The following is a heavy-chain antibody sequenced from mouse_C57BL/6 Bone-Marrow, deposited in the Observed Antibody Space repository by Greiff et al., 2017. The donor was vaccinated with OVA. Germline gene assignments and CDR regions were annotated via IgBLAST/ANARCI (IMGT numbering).Heavy chain of an antibody. V-gene: IGHV14-1*01. Sequence: EVQLQQSGAELVRPGASVKLSCTASGFNIKDYYMHWVKQRPEQGLEWIGRIDPEDGDTEYAPKFQGKATMTADTSSNTAYLQLSSLTSEDTAVYYCTTDYYGSSRYVDVWGTGTTVTVSS. D-gene: IGHD1-1*01. J-gene: IGHJ1*03. CDR2: IDPEDGDT. CDR3: TTDYYGSSRYVDV. CDR1: GFNIKDYY.